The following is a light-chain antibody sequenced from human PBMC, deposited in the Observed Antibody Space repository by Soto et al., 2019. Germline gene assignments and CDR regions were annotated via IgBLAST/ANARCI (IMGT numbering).Light chain of an antibody. CDR1: QSLLQSNGNNH. Sequence: DIVLTQSPLSLPVTPGEPASISCRSSQSLLQSNGNNHVDWYLQRPGQSPQLLLYLASSRASGVPDRFSGSGSGIEFSLEISRVEAEDVGVYYCLQAAQSPLTFGQGTRLEIK. J-gene: IGKJ5*01. CDR2: LAS. V-gene: IGKV2-28*01. CDR3: LQAAQSPLT.